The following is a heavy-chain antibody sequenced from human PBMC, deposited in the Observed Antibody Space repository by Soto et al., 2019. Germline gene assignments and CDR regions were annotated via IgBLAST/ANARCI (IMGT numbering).Heavy chain of an antibody. CDR3: AREGILAAAGTTPGWFDP. Sequence: QVQLQQWGAGLLKPSETLSLTCAVYGGSFSGYYWSWIRQPPGKGLEWIGEIKHSGSTNYNPSLKSRVTISVDTFKNQFSLKLSSVTAADTAVYYCAREGILAAAGTTPGWFDPWGQGTLVTVSS. CDR2: IKHSGST. V-gene: IGHV4-34*01. D-gene: IGHD6-13*01. CDR1: GGSFSGYY. J-gene: IGHJ5*02.